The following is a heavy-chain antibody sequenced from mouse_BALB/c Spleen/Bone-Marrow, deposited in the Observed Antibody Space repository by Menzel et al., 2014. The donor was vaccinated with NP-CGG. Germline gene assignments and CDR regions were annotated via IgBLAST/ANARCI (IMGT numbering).Heavy chain of an antibody. CDR2: INTNGGTT. CDR3: ARNRYDWFAY. D-gene: IGHD2-14*01. J-gene: IGHJ3*01. V-gene: IGHV5-6-3*01. Sequence: EVMLVESGGVLVQPGGSLKLSCAASVFTFSSYDMSWVRQTPDKRLELVATINTNGGTTYYPDSVKGRFTISRDNAKSTLYLQMSSLKSADTAIYYCARNRYDWFAYWGQGTLVTVSA. CDR1: VFTFSSYD.